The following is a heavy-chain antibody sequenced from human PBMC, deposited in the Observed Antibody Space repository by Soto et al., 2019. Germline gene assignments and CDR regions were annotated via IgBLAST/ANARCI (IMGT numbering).Heavy chain of an antibody. CDR1: GFTFSSYS. D-gene: IGHD1-1*01. CDR2: ISSTSIYI. V-gene: IGHV3-21*01. CDR3: ATDQLSLLDYDY. Sequence: NPGGSLRLSCAASGFTFSSYSMNWVRQAPGKGLEWVSTISSTSIYIYYADSVRGRFTISRDNAKNSLYLQMNSLRAEDTAVYYCATDQLSLLDYDYWAQGTLVTV. J-gene: IGHJ4*02.